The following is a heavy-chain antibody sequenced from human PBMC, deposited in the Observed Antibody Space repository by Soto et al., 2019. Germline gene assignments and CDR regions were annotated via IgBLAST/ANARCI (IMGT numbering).Heavy chain of an antibody. Sequence: GASVKVSCKASGSDFTAYAITLVLQASGQGLEWMGWMNPINGATGSARRFQGRVSMTRNTATGTAYLELPSLRSDDSAVYYSGRGPSPREPAGGTPYYYAMEVWGQGTTVTVSS. CDR2: MNPINGAT. D-gene: IGHD6-13*01. CDR3: GRGPSPREPAGGTPYYYAMEV. CDR1: GSDFTAYA. V-gene: IGHV1-8*02. J-gene: IGHJ6*02.